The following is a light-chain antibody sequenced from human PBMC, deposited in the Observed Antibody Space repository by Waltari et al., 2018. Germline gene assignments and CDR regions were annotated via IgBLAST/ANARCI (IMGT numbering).Light chain of an antibody. CDR1: QNISRN. Sequence: DIQMTQSPSPLSASVGDRVTLTCRASQNISRNLNWYQHKRGTAPKLLIYAASTLRSGVPSRFSGSGFGTDFTLTISSLQLEDFATYYCQQYDNLPVFGPGTKVDIK. J-gene: IGKJ3*01. V-gene: IGKV1-39*01. CDR2: AAS. CDR3: QQYDNLPV.